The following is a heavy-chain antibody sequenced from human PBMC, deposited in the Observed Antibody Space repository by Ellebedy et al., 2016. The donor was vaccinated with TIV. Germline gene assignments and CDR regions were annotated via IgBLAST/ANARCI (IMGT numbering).Heavy chain of an antibody. Sequence: SETLSLTCTVSGGSVSSSPYYWGWIRQSPGKGLEWIGTIYYGGNTYYNPSLKSRVTISVDTSNNQFSLKLRSVTAADTAVYYCARDRKGYGVVLPWGQGTLVTVSS. CDR2: IYYGGNT. CDR1: GGSVSSSPYY. CDR3: ARDRKGYGVVLP. D-gene: IGHD3-3*01. J-gene: IGHJ4*02. V-gene: IGHV4-39*07.